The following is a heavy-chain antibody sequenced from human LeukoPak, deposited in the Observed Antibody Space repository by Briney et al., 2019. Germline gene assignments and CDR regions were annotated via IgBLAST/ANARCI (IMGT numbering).Heavy chain of an antibody. CDR2: ISDSGDFT. V-gene: IGHV3-23*01. Sequence: SGGSLRLSCAGSGFTFSNYALSWVRQAPGQGLEWVSTISDSGDFTFYADAVKGRFTISRDNSKNTLYLQMYSLRAEDTAIYYCARAPPYTKYFDYWGRGTLLTVSS. J-gene: IGHJ4*02. D-gene: IGHD1-1*01. CDR1: GFTFSNYA. CDR3: ARAPPYTKYFDY.